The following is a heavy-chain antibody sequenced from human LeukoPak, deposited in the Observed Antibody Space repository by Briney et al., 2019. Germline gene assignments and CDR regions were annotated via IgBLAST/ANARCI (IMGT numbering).Heavy chain of an antibody. V-gene: IGHV3-23*05. CDR2: ACGSGSST. CDR3: ARKISDSSWPLDY. Sequence: PGGSLRLSCAASGFTFSSYAMTWVRQAPGEGLEWVSAACGSGSSTYYADSVKGRFTISRDNSKNTLYLQMNSLRAEDTAVYYCARKISDSSWPLDYWGQGAPVTVSS. CDR1: GFTFSSYA. D-gene: IGHD6-13*01. J-gene: IGHJ4*02.